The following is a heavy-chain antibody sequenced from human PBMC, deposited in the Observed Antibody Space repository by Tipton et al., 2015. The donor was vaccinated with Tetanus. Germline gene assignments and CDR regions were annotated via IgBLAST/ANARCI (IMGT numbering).Heavy chain of an antibody. CDR2: LFYSGDT. CDR1: GGSFTNYY. D-gene: IGHD3-3*01. Sequence: TLSLTCTVSGGSFTNYYWNWIRQSPGKRPEWLGNLFYSGDTDYNPSLQNRAKIFFDRAKNHFSLRLRSVTAADTAVYYCARSHGFRLTLFGEEIPRSGRFDPWGQGTLVTVSS. CDR3: ARSHGFRLTLFGEEIPRSGRFDP. V-gene: IGHV4-59*01. J-gene: IGHJ5*02.